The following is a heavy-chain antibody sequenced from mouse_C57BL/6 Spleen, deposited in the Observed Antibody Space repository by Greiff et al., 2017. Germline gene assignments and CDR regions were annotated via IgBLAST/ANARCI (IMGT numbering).Heavy chain of an antibody. Sequence: QVQLQQSGAELVRPGASVTLSCKASGYTFTDYEMHWVKQTPVHGLEWIGAIDPETGGTAYNQKFKGKAILTADKSSSTAYMELRSLTSEDSAVYYCTRGGHYGSSVDYWGQGTTLTVSS. V-gene: IGHV1-15*01. CDR1: GYTFTDYE. CDR3: TRGGHYGSSVDY. D-gene: IGHD1-1*01. J-gene: IGHJ2*01. CDR2: IDPETGGT.